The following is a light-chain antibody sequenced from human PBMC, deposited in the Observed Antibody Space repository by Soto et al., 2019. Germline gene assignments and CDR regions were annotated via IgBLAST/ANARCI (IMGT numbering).Light chain of an antibody. CDR3: QQSYSTPRT. J-gene: IGKJ1*01. V-gene: IGKV1-39*01. Sequence: DIQMTQSPSSLSASVGDRVTITCRASQSIGNYLNWYQQRPGKAPKLLINAASSLQSGVPLRFSGSGSGTDFTLTISSLQPEDFATYYCQQSYSTPRTFGQGTKVEIK. CDR2: AAS. CDR1: QSIGNY.